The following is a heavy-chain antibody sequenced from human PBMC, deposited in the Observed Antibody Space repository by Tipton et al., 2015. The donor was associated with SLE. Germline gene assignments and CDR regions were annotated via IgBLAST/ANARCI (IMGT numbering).Heavy chain of an antibody. CDR3: AREQSPVALFDH. D-gene: IGHD6-19*01. CDR2: INHSGST. V-gene: IGHV4-39*07. CDR1: AGSISSISYY. Sequence: TLSLTCTVSAGSISSISYYWTWIRQPPGKGLEWIGEINHSGSTNYNPSLKSRVTISVDTSKNQFSLKLSSVTAADTAVYYCAREQSPVALFDHWGQGTLVTVSS. J-gene: IGHJ4*02.